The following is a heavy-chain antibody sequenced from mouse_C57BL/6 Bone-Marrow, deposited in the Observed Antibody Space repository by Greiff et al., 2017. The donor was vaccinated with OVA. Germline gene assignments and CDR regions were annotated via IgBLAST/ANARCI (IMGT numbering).Heavy chain of an antibody. D-gene: IGHD1-1*01. CDR2: INPNNGGT. J-gene: IGHJ2*01. Sequence: VQLQQSGPELVKPGASVKISCKASGYTFTDYYMNWVKQSHGKSLEWIGDINPNNGGTSYNQKFKGKATLTVDKSSSTAYMELRSLTSEYSAVYYCARTGGYYYGSLDYWGQGTTLTVSS. V-gene: IGHV1-26*01. CDR1: GYTFTDYY. CDR3: ARTGGYYYGSLDY.